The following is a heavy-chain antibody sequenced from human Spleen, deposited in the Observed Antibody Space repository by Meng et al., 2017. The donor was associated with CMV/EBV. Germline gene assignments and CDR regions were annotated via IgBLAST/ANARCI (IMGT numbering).Heavy chain of an antibody. CDR2: ISWNGGST. J-gene: IGHJ4*02. CDR1: GFTFDDYT. D-gene: IGHD3-3*01. V-gene: IGHV3-43*01. CDR3: AKARGTGSLSPFEH. Sequence: GGSLRLSCAASGFTFDDYTMHWVRQASGKGLEWVSLISWNGGSTYYADSVKGRFTISRDNSKNSLYLQMNSLRTEDTALYYCAKARGTGSLSPFEHWGQGTLVTVSS.